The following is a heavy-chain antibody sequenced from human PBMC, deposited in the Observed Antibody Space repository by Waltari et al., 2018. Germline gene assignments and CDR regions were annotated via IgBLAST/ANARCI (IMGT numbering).Heavy chain of an antibody. CDR1: GGSFSGYY. CDR2: INHSGST. J-gene: IGHJ4*02. CDR3: ARGGRSSSSIGKRLYDY. Sequence: QVQLQQWGAGLLKPSETLSLTCAVYGGSFSGYYWSWIRQPPGKGLEWIGEINHSGSTNYNPSLKSRVTISVDTSKNQFSLKLSSVTAADTAVYYCARGGRSSSSIGKRLYDYWGQGTLVTVSS. D-gene: IGHD6-6*01. V-gene: IGHV4-34*01.